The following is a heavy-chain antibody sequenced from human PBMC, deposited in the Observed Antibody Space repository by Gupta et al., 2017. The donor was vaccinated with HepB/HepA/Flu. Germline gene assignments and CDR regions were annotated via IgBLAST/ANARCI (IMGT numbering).Heavy chain of an antibody. CDR2: IWYDGSNK. Sequence: QVQLVESGGGVVQPGRSLRLSCAASGFTFSSYGMHWVRQAPGKGLEWVAVIWYDGSNKYYADSVKGRFTISRDNSKNTLYLQMNSLRAEDTAVYYCARDTTDYYDSSGYPDYWGQGTLVTVSS. CDR1: GFTFSSYG. V-gene: IGHV3-33*01. D-gene: IGHD3-22*01. CDR3: ARDTTDYYDSSGYPDY. J-gene: IGHJ4*02.